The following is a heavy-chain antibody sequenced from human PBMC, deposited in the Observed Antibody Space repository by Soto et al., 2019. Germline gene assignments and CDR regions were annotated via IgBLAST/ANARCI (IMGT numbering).Heavy chain of an antibody. D-gene: IGHD3-22*01. Sequence: TSLKNCGQATVVNCNSFYLRWGRHTRKKRHEWIGWIVVGSGNTNYAQKFQERVTITWDMSTSTAYMELSSLRAEDTAVYYCAREPGLYYYDSSGFPNWFDPWGQGTLVSVSS. J-gene: IGHJ5*02. CDR2: IVVGSGNT. CDR3: AREPGLYYYDSSGFPNWFDP. V-gene: IGHV1-58*01. CDR1: VVNCNSFY.